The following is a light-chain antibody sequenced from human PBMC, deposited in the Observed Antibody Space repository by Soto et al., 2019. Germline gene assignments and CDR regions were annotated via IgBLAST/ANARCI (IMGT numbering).Light chain of an antibody. Sequence: QSVLTQPASVSGSPGQSITISCTGTSSDVGGYNYVSWYQQHPGKAPKLMIYEVSNRPSGVSNRFSGSKSGNTASLTISGLQAEDEAGYYCSSYTSSSTLGFGGGTKLTVL. V-gene: IGLV2-14*01. CDR1: SSDVGGYNY. CDR2: EVS. J-gene: IGLJ2*01. CDR3: SSYTSSSTLG.